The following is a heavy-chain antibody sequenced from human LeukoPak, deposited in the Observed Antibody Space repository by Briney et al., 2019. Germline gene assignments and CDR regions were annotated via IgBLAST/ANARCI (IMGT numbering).Heavy chain of an antibody. CDR2: IYSGGST. D-gene: IGHD1-26*01. CDR3: ARVRGIVGANYFDY. J-gene: IGHJ4*02. V-gene: IGHV3-53*01. CDR1: GFTFSSYW. Sequence: PGGSLRLSCAASGFTFSSYWMSWVRQAPGKGLEWVSVIYSGGSTYYADSVKGRFTISRDNSKNTLYLQMNSLRAEDTAVYYCARVRGIVGANYFDYWGQGTLVTVSS.